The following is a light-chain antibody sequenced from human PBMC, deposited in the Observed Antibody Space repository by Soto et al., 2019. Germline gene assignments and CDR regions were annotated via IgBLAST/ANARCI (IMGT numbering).Light chain of an antibody. J-gene: IGKJ1*01. CDR3: QQYDNSRA. CDR1: QSVSSSY. CDR2: RAS. V-gene: IGKV3-20*01. Sequence: EIVLTQSPGTLSLSPGERATLSCRASQSVSSSYLAWYQQKPGHAPRLLIYRASSRATGIPDRFSGSGSETDFTLTISRLEPEDFAVYFCQQYDNSRAFGQGTKVEV.